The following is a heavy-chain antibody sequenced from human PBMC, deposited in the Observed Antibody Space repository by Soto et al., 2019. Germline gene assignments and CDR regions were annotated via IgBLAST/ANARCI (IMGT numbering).Heavy chain of an antibody. J-gene: IGHJ6*02. V-gene: IGHV1-69*02. CDR1: GGTFSSYT. D-gene: IGHD3-10*01. CDR3: ARALPYGSGSYYYYYYGMDV. CDR2: IIPILGIA. Sequence: QVQLVQSGAEVKKPGSSVKVSCKASGGTFSSYTISWVRQAPGQGLEWMGRIIPILGIANYAQKFQGRVTITADKATSTDYMELSRLRSEDTAVYYWARALPYGSGSYYYYYYGMDVLGQGTTVTVSS.